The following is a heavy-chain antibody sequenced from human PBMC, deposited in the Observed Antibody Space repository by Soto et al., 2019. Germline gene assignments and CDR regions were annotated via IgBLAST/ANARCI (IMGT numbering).Heavy chain of an antibody. Sequence: AVKVSCKASGGTFSSYAISWVRQAPGQGLEWMGGIIPIFGTANYAQKFQGRVTITADESTSTAYMELSSLRSEDTAVYYCARSLWFGAPFDYWGQGTMVTVSS. CDR1: GGTFSSYA. CDR3: ARSLWFGAPFDY. CDR2: IIPIFGTA. V-gene: IGHV1-69*13. J-gene: IGHJ4*02. D-gene: IGHD3-10*01.